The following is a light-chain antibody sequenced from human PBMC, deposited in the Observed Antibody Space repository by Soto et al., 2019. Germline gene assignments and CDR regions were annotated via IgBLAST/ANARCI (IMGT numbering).Light chain of an antibody. Sequence: QSALTQPPSASGTPGQRVTISCSGSSSNIGSNYAYCYQQLPGTSPKLLIYRNNQRPSGVPDRFSGSKSGTSASLAISGRRSEDEAEYYCAVWDVSLSGYVFGTGTKFTV. J-gene: IGLJ1*01. V-gene: IGLV1-47*01. CDR2: RNN. CDR3: AVWDVSLSGYV. CDR1: SSNIGSNY.